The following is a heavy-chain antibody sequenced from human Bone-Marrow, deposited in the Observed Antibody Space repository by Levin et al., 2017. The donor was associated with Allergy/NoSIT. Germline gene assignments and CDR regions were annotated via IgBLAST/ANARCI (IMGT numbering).Heavy chain of an antibody. Sequence: GGSLRLSCAASGFTFSNAWMSWVRQAPGKGLEWVGRIKSKTDGGTTDYAAPVKGRFTISRDDSKNTLYLQMNSLKTEDTAVYYCTTVRVLGVTTSDYWGQGTLVTVSS. CDR1: GFTFSNAW. D-gene: IGHD4-17*01. J-gene: IGHJ4*02. CDR2: IKSKTDGGTT. CDR3: TTVRVLGVTTSDY. V-gene: IGHV3-15*01.